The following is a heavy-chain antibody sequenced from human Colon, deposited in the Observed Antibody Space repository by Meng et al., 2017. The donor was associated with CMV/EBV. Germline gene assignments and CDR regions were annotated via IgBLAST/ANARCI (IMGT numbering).Heavy chain of an antibody. V-gene: IGHV3-7*01. CDR1: GFTFNTFW. CDR3: VRYENLQHGMDV. J-gene: IGHJ6*02. Sequence: GGSLRLSCAASGFTFNTFWMTWVRQAPGKGLEWVANIKEDGRGQCYVDSVKGRFTISRDNARKSLYLQMNSLRAEDTAVYYCVRYENLQHGMDVWGQGTTVTVSS. D-gene: IGHD1-1*01. CDR2: IKEDGRGQ.